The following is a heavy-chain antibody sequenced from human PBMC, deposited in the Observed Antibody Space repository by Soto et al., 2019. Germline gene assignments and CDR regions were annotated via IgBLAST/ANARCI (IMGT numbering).Heavy chain of an antibody. CDR1: GGSISSFD. CDR2: ISYSGST. D-gene: IGHD3-22*01. CDR3: ARQDTSGYAFDY. Sequence: QVQLQESGPGLVKPSETLSLTCTVSGGSISSFDWNWIRQSPGKGLEWIGYISYSGSTNYNPSLKSRVTISVATSKTQFSLKLSSVTAADTAVYYCARQDTSGYAFDYWGQGTLVTVSS. V-gene: IGHV4-59*08. J-gene: IGHJ4*02.